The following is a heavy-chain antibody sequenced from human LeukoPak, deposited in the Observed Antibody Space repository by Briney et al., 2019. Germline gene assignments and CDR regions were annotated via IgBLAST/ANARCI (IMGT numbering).Heavy chain of an antibody. CDR2: TYYRSKWYN. CDR3: ARDSPESDTAMDISYYYYYYGMDV. V-gene: IGHV6-1*01. Sequence: SQTLSLTCALSGDSVSSNSAAWNWIRQSPSRGLEWLGRTYYRSKWYNDYAVSVKSRITINPDTSKNQFSLQLNSVTPEDTAVYYCARDSPESDTAMDISYYYYYYGMDVWGQGTTVTVSS. CDR1: GDSVSSNSAA. D-gene: IGHD5-18*01. J-gene: IGHJ6*02.